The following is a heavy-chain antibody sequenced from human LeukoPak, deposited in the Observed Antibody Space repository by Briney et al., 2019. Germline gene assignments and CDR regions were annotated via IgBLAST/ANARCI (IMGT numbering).Heavy chain of an antibody. J-gene: IGHJ6*02. CDR1: GGSISSYY. D-gene: IGHD6-13*01. V-gene: IGHV4-59*01. CDR2: IYYSGSN. Sequence: SETLSLTCTVSGGSISSYYWSWIRQPPGKGLEWIGYIYYSGSNDYNPSLKSRVTISVDTSKNQFSLKLSSVTATDTAVYYCASLYRSTYYYYGMDVWGQGTTVTVSS. CDR3: ASLYRSTYYYYGMDV.